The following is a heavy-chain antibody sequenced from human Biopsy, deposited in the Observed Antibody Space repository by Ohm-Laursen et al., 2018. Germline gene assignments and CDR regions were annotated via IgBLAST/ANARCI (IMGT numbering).Heavy chain of an antibody. J-gene: IGHJ3*01. CDR3: ARDIMNRIAGLVARSDVFDV. CDR1: GYAVNDYF. CDR2: ISPNSGGM. V-gene: IGHV1-2*02. Sequence: ASVKVSCNGSGYAVNDYFLHWLRQAPGQGPEWMGWISPNSGGMNYAQKFQGRVTMTTDTSTSTVYLELRRLISDDTAVYYCARDIMNRIAGLVARSDVFDVWGQGTLVTVSS. D-gene: IGHD3-16*01.